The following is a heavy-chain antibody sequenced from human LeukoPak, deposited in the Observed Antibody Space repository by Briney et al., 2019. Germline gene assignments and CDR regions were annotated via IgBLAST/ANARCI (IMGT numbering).Heavy chain of an antibody. CDR2: INPSGGST. D-gene: IGHD6-13*01. J-gene: IGHJ5*02. Sequence: GASVKVSCKASGYTFTSYYMHWVRQAPGQGLEWMGIINPSGGSTSYAQKFQGRVTMTRDMSTSTVYMELSSLRSEDTAVYYCAREVAAAGTAIWFDPWGQGTLVTVSS. CDR3: AREVAAAGTAIWFDP. CDR1: GYTFTSYY. V-gene: IGHV1-46*01.